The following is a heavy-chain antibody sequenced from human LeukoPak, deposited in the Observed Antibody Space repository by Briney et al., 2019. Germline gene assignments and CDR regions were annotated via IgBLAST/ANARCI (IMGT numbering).Heavy chain of an antibody. CDR3: ARLEGIAAAGYFDY. CDR2: IYYSGST. J-gene: IGHJ4*02. CDR1: GGSFSGYY. D-gene: IGHD6-13*01. V-gene: IGHV4-34*01. Sequence: SETLSLTCAVYGGSFSGYYWSWIRQPPGKGLEWIGSIYYSGSTYYNPSLKSRVTISVDTSKNQFSLKLSSVTAADTAVYYCARLEGIAAAGYFDYWGQGTLVTVSS.